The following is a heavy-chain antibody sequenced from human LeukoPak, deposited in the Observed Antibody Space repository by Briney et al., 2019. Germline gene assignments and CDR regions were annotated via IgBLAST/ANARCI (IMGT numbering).Heavy chain of an antibody. J-gene: IGHJ3*02. CDR3: ARFRSSRYWVDAFDI. V-gene: IGHV3-7*01. Sequence: GGSLRLSCAASEFSVGSNYMTWVRQAPGKGPEWVANIKQDGSEKYYVDSVKGRFTIFRDNAKNSLYLQMNSLRDEDTAVYFCARFRSSRYWVDAFDIWGQGTMVIVSS. D-gene: IGHD6-13*01. CDR1: EFSVGSNY. CDR2: IKQDGSEK.